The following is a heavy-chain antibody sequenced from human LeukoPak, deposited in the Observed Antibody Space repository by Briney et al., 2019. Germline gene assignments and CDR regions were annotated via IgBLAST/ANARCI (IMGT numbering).Heavy chain of an antibody. V-gene: IGHV4-38-2*01. D-gene: IGHD3-22*01. CDR3: AITPYDSSGYYFGFDY. CDR2: IYHSGST. J-gene: IGHJ4*02. CDR1: GYSISSGYY. Sequence: PSETLSLTCAVSGYSISSGYYWGWIRQPPGKGLEWIGSIYHSGSTYYNPSLKSRVTISVDTSKNQFSLKLSSVTAADTAVYDCAITPYDSSGYYFGFDYWGQGTLVTVSS.